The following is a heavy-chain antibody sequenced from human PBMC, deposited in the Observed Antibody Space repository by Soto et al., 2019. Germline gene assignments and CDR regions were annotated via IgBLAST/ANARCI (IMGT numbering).Heavy chain of an antibody. CDR2: IIPILGIA. V-gene: IGHV1-69*02. Sequence: SVKVSCKASGGTFSSYTISWVRQAPGQGLEWMGRIIPILGIANYAQKFQGRVTMTTDKSTSTAYMELRSLRSEDTAVYYCARVETAVTFLYYYCYLDVWGKGTTVTVSS. CDR3: ARVETAVTFLYYYCYLDV. J-gene: IGHJ6*03. D-gene: IGHD4-17*01. CDR1: GGTFSSYT.